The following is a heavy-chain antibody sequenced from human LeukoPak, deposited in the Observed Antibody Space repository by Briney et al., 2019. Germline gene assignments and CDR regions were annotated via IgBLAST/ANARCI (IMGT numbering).Heavy chain of an antibody. CDR2: IYYSGNA. Sequence: PSETLSLTCSVSGDSMSHYYWSWIRQPPGKGLEWIGYIYYSGNANYNPSLKSRVSISVDTSKNQFSLKLTSVTAADTAVYYCARRTTVVSGEHYWGQGTLVIVSS. D-gene: IGHD4-23*01. CDR3: ARRTTVVSGEHY. CDR1: GDSMSHYY. J-gene: IGHJ4*02. V-gene: IGHV4-59*08.